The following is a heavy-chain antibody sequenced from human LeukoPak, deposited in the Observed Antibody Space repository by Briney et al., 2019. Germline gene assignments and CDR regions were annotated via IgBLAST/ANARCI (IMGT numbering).Heavy chain of an antibody. CDR3: AKTRDGYNYYFDY. CDR1: GFTFSSYA. Sequence: GGSLRLSCAASGFTFSSYAMSWVRQAPGKGLEWVSAISGSGGSTYYADSVKGRFTISRGNSKNTLYLQMNSLRAEDTAVYYCAKTRDGYNYYFDYWGQGTLVTVSS. D-gene: IGHD5-24*01. J-gene: IGHJ4*02. V-gene: IGHV3-23*01. CDR2: ISGSGGST.